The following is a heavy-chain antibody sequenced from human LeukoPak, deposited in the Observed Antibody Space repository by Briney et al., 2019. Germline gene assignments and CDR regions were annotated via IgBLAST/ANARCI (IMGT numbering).Heavy chain of an antibody. J-gene: IGHJ4*02. CDR3: ASLTPKKGVIY. D-gene: IGHD3-10*01. Sequence: PSETLSLTCTVSGGSISSGDYYWSWIRQPPGKGLEWIGYIYYSGSTYYNPSLKSRVTISVDTSKNQFSLKLSSVTAADTAVYYCASLTPKKGVIYWGQGTLVTVSS. CDR2: IYYSGST. V-gene: IGHV4-31*03. CDR1: GGSISSGDYY.